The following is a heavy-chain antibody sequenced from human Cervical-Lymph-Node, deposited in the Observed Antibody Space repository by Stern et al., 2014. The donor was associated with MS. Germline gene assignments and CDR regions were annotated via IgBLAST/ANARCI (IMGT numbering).Heavy chain of an antibody. CDR1: GFTFNTFG. D-gene: IGHD3-10*01. J-gene: IGHJ4*02. CDR3: ARDDGDAGYFDY. V-gene: IGHV3-33*01. Sequence: VQLVESGGGVVQPGRSLKLSCSASGFTFNTFGMHWVRQAPGKGLEWVARIWYDGSGKFYEDSVKGRFTISRDNSKNTLYLQMNSLRGEDTAVYFCARDDGDAGYFDYWGQGTLVIVSS. CDR2: IWYDGSGK.